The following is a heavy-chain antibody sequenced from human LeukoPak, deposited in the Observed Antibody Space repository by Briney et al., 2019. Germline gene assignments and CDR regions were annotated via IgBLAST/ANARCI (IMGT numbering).Heavy chain of an antibody. CDR3: ARAGVQLWSPAGDY. J-gene: IGHJ4*02. V-gene: IGHV3-23*01. Sequence: GGSLRLSCAASGFTFSSYAMSWVRQAPGRGLEWVSGLSGSGVYTYYADSVKGRFTISRDNSKNTLCLQLNRLRAEDTAMYYCARAGVQLWSPAGDYWGQGTLVTVSS. CDR2: LSGSGVYT. D-gene: IGHD5-18*01. CDR1: GFTFSSYA.